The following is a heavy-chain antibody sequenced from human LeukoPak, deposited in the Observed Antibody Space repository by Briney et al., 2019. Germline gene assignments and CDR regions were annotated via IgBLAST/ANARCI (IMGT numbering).Heavy chain of an antibody. Sequence: SETLSLTCTVSGGSFSGHYWSWMRQPPGKAPEWIGYVYYTGSSSYNPSLKGRVTISVDTSMNPFSLKLFSVTAADTAVYYCARHARNSWHSDYWGQGAVVTVSS. CDR2: VYYTGSS. CDR1: GGSFSGHY. J-gene: IGHJ4*02. V-gene: IGHV4-59*08. CDR3: ARHARNSWHSDY. D-gene: IGHD6-13*01.